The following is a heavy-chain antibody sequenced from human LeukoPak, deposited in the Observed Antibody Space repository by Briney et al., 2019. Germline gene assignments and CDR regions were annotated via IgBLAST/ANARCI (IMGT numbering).Heavy chain of an antibody. CDR1: GFIFSNDA. D-gene: IGHD1-14*01. V-gene: IGHV3-33*01. CDR3: VRDPSRSGFAFDS. J-gene: IGHJ4*02. CDR2: IWFDGSNK. Sequence: PGGSLRHSCAASGFIFSNDAMHWVRQAPGKGLEWVAFIWFDGSNKHYADSVKGRFTISRDNSEDTLYLQMNSLRAEDTAVYYCVRDPSRSGFAFDSWGQGALVTVSS.